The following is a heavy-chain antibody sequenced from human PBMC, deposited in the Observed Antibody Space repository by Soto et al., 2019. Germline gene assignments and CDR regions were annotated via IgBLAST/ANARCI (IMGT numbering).Heavy chain of an antibody. D-gene: IGHD3-10*01. CDR3: ARLGSHYGSGSYYNVSY. V-gene: IGHV1-69*06. Sequence: QVQLVQSGAEVQKPGSSVKVSCKASGGTFSSYAISWVRQAPGQGLEWMGGIIPIFGTANYAQKFQGRVTITADKSTSTAYMELSSLRSEDTAVYYCARLGSHYGSGSYYNVSYWGQGTLVTVSS. CDR2: IIPIFGTA. J-gene: IGHJ4*02. CDR1: GGTFSSYA.